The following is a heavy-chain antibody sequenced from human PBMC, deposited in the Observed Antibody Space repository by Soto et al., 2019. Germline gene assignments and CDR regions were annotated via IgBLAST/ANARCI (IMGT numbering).Heavy chain of an antibody. J-gene: IGHJ4*02. V-gene: IGHV3-30-3*01. Sequence: PGGSLRLSCAASGFTFSSYAMHWVRQAPGKGLEWVAVISYDGSNKYYADSVKGRFTISRDNSKNTLYLQMNSLRAEDTAAYYCARGSQLDYWGQGTLVTVSS. CDR2: ISYDGSNK. CDR1: GFTFSSYA. D-gene: IGHD1-1*01. CDR3: ARGSQLDY.